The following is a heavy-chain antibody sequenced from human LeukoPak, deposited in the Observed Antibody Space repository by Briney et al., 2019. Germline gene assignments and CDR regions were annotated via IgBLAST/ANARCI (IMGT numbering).Heavy chain of an antibody. Sequence: GGSLRLSCAASGPTFSSYWMSWVRQAPGKGLEWVANIEQVGSEISYVDSVKGRFTISRDNAKNSLYLQMNSLRAEDAAVYYCARDKVVGPTQFDYWGQGALVTVSS. CDR3: ARDKVVGPTQFDY. V-gene: IGHV3-7*01. CDR1: GPTFSSYW. J-gene: IGHJ4*02. CDR2: IEQVGSEI. D-gene: IGHD1-26*01.